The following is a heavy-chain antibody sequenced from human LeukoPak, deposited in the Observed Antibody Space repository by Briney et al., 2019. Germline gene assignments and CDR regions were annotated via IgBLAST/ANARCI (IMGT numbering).Heavy chain of an antibody. CDR1: GGTFSSYA. D-gene: IGHD4-11*01. J-gene: IGHJ4*02. Sequence: GASVKVSCKASGGTFSSYAISWVRQAPGQGLEWMGWISAYNGNTNYAQKLQGRVTMTTDTSTSTAYMELRSLRSDDTAVYYCARDRNDYPDHFDYWGQGTLVTVSS. CDR2: ISAYNGNT. V-gene: IGHV1-18*01. CDR3: ARDRNDYPDHFDY.